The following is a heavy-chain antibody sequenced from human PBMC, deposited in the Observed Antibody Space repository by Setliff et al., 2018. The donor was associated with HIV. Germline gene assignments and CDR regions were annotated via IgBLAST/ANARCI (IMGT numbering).Heavy chain of an antibody. CDR2: IYHSGST. CDR1: GYSISSRYY. CDR3: ASSPAWRSDYGLHTFDY. D-gene: IGHD4-17*01. Sequence: SESLSLTCTVSGYSISSRYYWGWIRQSPGKGLEWIGSIYHSGSTQYNPSLKSRVTIPVDTPKNQFSLKLSSVTAADTAVYYCASSPAWRSDYGLHTFDYWGQGTLVTVSS. J-gene: IGHJ4*02. V-gene: IGHV4-38-2*02.